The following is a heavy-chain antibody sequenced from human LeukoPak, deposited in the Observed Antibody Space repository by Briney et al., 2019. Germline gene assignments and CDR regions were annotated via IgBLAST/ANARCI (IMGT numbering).Heavy chain of an antibody. V-gene: IGHV3-9*01. CDR1: GFTFDDYA. D-gene: IGHD5-18*01. J-gene: IGHJ4*02. CDR2: ISWNSGSI. CDR3: AKDMSPFDIYGSDY. Sequence: GGSLRLSCAASGFTFDDYAMHWVRQAPGKGLEWVSGISWNSGSIGYADSVKGRFTISRDNAKNSLYLQMNSLRAEDTALYYCAKDMSPFDIYGSDYWGQGTLVTVSS.